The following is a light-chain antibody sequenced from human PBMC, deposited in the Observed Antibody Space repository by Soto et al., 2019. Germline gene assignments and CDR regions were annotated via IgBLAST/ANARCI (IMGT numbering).Light chain of an antibody. V-gene: IGLV1-47*02. Sequence: QSVLTQPPSASGTRGQRVTISCSGSSSNIGTNLVHWYQHLPGASPRLLIYNNDQRPSGVPDRFSASTSGPSASLAISALRSEDEADYYCTATHARQTEPVFGGGPKLTVL. J-gene: IGLJ2*01. CDR2: NND. CDR1: SSNIGTNL. CDR3: TATHARQTEPV.